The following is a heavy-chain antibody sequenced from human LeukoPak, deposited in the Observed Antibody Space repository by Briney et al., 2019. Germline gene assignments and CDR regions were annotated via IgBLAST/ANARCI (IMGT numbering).Heavy chain of an antibody. V-gene: IGHV3-48*01. CDR3: ALRGPLYYYYYMDV. J-gene: IGHJ6*03. CDR1: GFTFSSYS. CDR2: ISSSSSTI. Sequence: GGSLRLSCAASGFTFSSYSMNWVRQAPGKGLEWVSYISSSSSTIYYADSVKGRFTISRDNAKNSLYLQMNSLRAEDTAVYYCALRGPLYYYYYMDVWGKGTTVTVSS.